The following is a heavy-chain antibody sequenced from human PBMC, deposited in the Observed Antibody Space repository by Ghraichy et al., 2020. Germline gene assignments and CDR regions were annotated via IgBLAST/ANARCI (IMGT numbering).Heavy chain of an antibody. V-gene: IGHV3-33*01. CDR3: ASRSSLLWFGEFPYAFDI. Sequence: LSLTCAASGFTFSSYGMHWVRQAPGKGLEWVAVIWYDGSNKYYADSVKGRFTISRDNSKNTLYLQMNSLRAEDTAVYYCASRSSLLWFGEFPYAFDIWGQGTMVTVSS. CDR1: GFTFSSYG. CDR2: IWYDGSNK. J-gene: IGHJ3*02. D-gene: IGHD3-10*01.